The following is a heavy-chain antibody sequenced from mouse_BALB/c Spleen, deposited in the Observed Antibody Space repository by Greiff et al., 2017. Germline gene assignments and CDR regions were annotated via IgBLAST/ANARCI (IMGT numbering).Heavy chain of an antibody. CDR3: TRRGITTVVNYYAMDY. J-gene: IGHJ4*01. CDR1: GYTFTSYY. Sequence: QVHVKQPGAELVKPGASVKLSCKASGYTFTSYYMYWVKQRPGQGLEWIGGINPSNGGTNFNEKFKSKATLTVDKSSSTAYMQLSSLTSEDSAVYYCTRRGITTVVNYYAMDYWGQGTSVTVSS. D-gene: IGHD1-1*01. V-gene: IGHV1S81*02. CDR2: INPSNGGT.